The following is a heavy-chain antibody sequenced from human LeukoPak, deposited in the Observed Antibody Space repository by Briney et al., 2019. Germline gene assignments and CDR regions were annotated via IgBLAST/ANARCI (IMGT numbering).Heavy chain of an antibody. V-gene: IGHV1-8*01. J-gene: IGHJ3*02. CDR1: GYTFTSYD. CDR2: MNPNSGNT. CDR3: ARGLVVANAFDI. Sequence: ASVTVSCKASGYTFTSYDINWVRQATGQGLEWMGWMNPNSGNTGYAQKFQGRVTMTRNTSISTAYMELSSLRSEDTAVYYCARGLVVANAFDIWGQGTMVTVSS. D-gene: IGHD5-12*01.